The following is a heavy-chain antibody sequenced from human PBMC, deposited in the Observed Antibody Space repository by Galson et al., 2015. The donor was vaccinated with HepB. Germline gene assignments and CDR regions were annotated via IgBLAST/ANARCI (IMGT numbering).Heavy chain of an antibody. CDR1: GFTFSSYG. Sequence: SLRLSCAASGFTFSSYGMHWVRQAPGKGLEWVAVIWCDGSNKYYADSVKGRFTISRDNSKNTLYLQMNSLRAEDTAVYYCARDGWFGELSVTLFYYWGQGTLVTVSS. D-gene: IGHD3-10*01. J-gene: IGHJ4*02. CDR3: ARDGWFGELSVTLFYY. V-gene: IGHV3-33*08. CDR2: IWCDGSNK.